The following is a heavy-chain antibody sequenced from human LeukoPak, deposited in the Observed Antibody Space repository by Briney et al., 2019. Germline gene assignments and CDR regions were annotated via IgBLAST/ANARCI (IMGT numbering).Heavy chain of an antibody. D-gene: IGHD6-19*01. J-gene: IGHJ4*02. CDR3: ARDAVIGYSSGWYKPFPFDY. CDR2: ISGSSSYL. V-gene: IGHV3-21*01. CDR1: GFTLSNYN. Sequence: GGSLRLSCAASGFTLSNYNMNWVRQAPGKGLEWVSSISGSSSYLFFADSVKGRFTISRDNTKNSLYLQMNSLRVDDTAVYYCARDAVIGYSSGWYKPFPFDYWGQGSLVTVSS.